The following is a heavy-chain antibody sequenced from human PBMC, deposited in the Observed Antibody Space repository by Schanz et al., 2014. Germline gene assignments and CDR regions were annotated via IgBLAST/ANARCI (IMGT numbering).Heavy chain of an antibody. J-gene: IGHJ4*02. CDR3: ARDGEAAAGCDY. D-gene: IGHD6-13*01. CDR2: MNSKTGNT. V-gene: IGHV1-8*01. CDR1: GYTFTSYD. Sequence: VQLVQSGAEVKKPGASVKVSCKASGYTFTSYDINWVRQATGQGLEWMGWMNSKTGNTGYAQRFQGRVTMTRDTSTSTVYMELSSLRSEDTAVYYCARDGEAAAGCDYWGQGTLVTVSS.